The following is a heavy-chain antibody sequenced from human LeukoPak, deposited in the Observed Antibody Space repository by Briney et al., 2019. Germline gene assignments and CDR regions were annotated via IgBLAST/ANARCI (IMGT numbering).Heavy chain of an antibody. CDR2: ISSSSSYI. D-gene: IGHD5-18*01. V-gene: IGHV3-21*01. CDR3: ARGGYSYGFSRDAFDI. Sequence: PGGSLRLSCAASGFTFSSYSMNWVRQAPGKGLEWVSSISSSSSYIYYADSVKGRFTISRDNAKNSLYLQMNSLRAEDTAVYYCARGGYSYGFSRDAFDIWGQGTMVTVSS. J-gene: IGHJ3*02. CDR1: GFTFSSYS.